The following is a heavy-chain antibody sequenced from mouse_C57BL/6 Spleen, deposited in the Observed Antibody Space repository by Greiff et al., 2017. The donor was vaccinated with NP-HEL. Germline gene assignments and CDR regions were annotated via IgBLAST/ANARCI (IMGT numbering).Heavy chain of an antibody. CDR3: ARWLRQLDY. D-gene: IGHD2-2*01. V-gene: IGHV1-22*01. CDR2: INPNNGGT. CDR1: GYTFTDYN. Sequence: EVQLQQSGPELVKPGASVKMSCKASGYTFTDYNMHWVKQSPGKSLEWIGYINPNNGGTSYNQKFKGKATLTVNTSSSTAYMELRSLTSEDSAVYYCARWLRQLDYWGQGTTLTVSS. J-gene: IGHJ2*01.